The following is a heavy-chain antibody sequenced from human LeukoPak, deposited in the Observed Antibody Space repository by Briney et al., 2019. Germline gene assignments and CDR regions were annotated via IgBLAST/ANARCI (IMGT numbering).Heavy chain of an antibody. V-gene: IGHV3-48*03. J-gene: IGHJ3*02. Sequence: GGSLRLSCAASGFTFSSFEMYWVRQAPGKGLEWGSYISASGSAIYYVDSVKGRFTISRDNAKNSLYLQMTSLRAVDTAVYYCVRDGYYGHDSFDIWGQGTMVTVSS. CDR1: GFTFSSFE. CDR2: ISASGSAI. CDR3: VRDGYYGHDSFDI. D-gene: IGHD3-10*01.